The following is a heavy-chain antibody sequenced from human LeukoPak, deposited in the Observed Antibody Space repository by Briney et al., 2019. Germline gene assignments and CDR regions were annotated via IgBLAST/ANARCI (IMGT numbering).Heavy chain of an antibody. V-gene: IGHV3-21*04. CDR1: GFTFSSYS. Sequence: GGSLRLSCAASGFTFSSYSMNWVRQAPGKGLEWVSSISSSSSYIYYADSVKGRFTISRDNAKNSLYLQMNSLRAEDTAVYYCASFGVAESVGLFENYYYYYYGMDVWGQGTTVTVSS. CDR3: ASFGVAESVGLFENYYYYYYGMDV. CDR2: ISSSSSYI. J-gene: IGHJ6*02. D-gene: IGHD3-3*01.